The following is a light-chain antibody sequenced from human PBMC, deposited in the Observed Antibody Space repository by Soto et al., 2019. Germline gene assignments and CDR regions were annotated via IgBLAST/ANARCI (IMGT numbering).Light chain of an antibody. J-gene: IGKJ1*01. Sequence: EIVLTQSPGTLSLTPAERATLSCRASQSVSSSFLAWYQQKPGQAPRLLIYGASSRATGIPDRFSGSGSGTDFTLTISRLEPEDFAVYYCHLYDSSPVTFGQGTKVEIK. CDR3: HLYDSSPVT. CDR2: GAS. CDR1: QSVSSSF. V-gene: IGKV3-20*01.